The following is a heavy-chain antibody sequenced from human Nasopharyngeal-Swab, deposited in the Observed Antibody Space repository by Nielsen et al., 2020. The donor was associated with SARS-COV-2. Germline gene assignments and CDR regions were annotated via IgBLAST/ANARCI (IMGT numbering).Heavy chain of an antibody. CDR1: GGSISSSSYY. V-gene: IGHV4-39*01. D-gene: IGHD4-23*01. CDR3: ARRLVVTPGPFDY. J-gene: IGHJ4*02. CDR2: IYYSGST. Sequence: SETLSLTCTVSGGSISSSSYYWGWIRQPPGKGLVWIGSIYYSGSTYYNPSLKSRVTISVDTSKNQFSLKLSSVTAADTAVYYCARRLVVTPGPFDYWGQGTLVTVSS.